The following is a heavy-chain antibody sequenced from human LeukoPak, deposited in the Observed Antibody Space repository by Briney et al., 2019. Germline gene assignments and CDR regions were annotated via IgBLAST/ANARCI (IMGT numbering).Heavy chain of an antibody. D-gene: IGHD3-22*01. Sequence: GGSLRLSCAASGFSFSTYWMSWVRQAPGKGLEWVANIKQDGSEKYYVDSVKGRFTISRDNAKDSLYLQMNSLRADDTAVYYCARDLTYHYDPTSDYWGQGTLVTVSS. V-gene: IGHV3-7*01. CDR2: IKQDGSEK. J-gene: IGHJ4*02. CDR3: ARDLTYHYDPTSDY. CDR1: GFSFSTYW.